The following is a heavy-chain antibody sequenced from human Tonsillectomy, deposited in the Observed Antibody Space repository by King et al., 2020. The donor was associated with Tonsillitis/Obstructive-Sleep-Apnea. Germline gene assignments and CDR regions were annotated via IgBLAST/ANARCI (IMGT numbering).Heavy chain of an antibody. CDR2: ISVSGGNT. J-gene: IGHJ4*02. CDR3: AKDEGSMIVLVSYLFDH. V-gene: IGHV3-23*04. Sequence: QLVQSGGGLVQPGGSLRLSCAASGFTFSSYAMGWVRQAPGKGLQWVSAISVSGGNTFYADSVKGRFTISRDNSKNTLYLQMNSLRAEDTAVYYCAKDEGSMIVLVSYLFDHWGQGTLVTVSS. D-gene: IGHD3-22*01. CDR1: GFTFSSYA.